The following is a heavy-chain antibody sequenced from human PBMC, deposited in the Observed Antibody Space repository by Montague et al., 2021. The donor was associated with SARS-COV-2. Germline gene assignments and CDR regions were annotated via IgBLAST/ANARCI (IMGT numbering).Heavy chain of an antibody. CDR2: IFYSGST. CDR3: ASMVRAQVYYFDY. Sequence: SETLYLTCTVSGRSISISSYYWGWIRQPPGKGLEWIGSIFYSGSTDYNPSLKSRVTISVDTSKNQFSLKLRSVTAADTAAYYCASMVRAQVYYFDYWGQGTLVTVSS. J-gene: IGHJ4*02. D-gene: IGHD3-10*01. CDR1: GRSISISSYY. V-gene: IGHV4-39*01.